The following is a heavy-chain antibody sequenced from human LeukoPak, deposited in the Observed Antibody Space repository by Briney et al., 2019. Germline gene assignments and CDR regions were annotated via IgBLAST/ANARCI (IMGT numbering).Heavy chain of an antibody. CDR3: AKAVNFDWLPNDY. Sequence: GGSLRLSCAASGFTFSSYAMTWVRQTPGKGLEWVSGISGSGGSTYYADSVKGRFTISRDNSKNTLYLQLNGLRAEDTAVYYCAKAVNFDWLPNDYWGQGTLVTVSS. J-gene: IGHJ4*02. CDR2: ISGSGGST. V-gene: IGHV3-23*01. D-gene: IGHD3-9*01. CDR1: GFTFSSYA.